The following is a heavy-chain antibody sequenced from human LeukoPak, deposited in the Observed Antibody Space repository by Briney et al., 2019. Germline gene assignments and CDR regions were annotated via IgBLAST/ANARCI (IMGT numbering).Heavy chain of an antibody. CDR3: AKGYYYDSSGDDAFDI. Sequence: NPGGSLRLSCAASGFTFSNSAMNWVRQAPGKGLEWVSSINNVASHIYYADSVKGRFTISRDNAKNSVSLQMNNLRAEDTAVYYCAKGYYYDSSGDDAFDIWGQGTMVTVSS. V-gene: IGHV3-21*01. D-gene: IGHD3-22*01. J-gene: IGHJ3*02. CDR2: INNVASHI. CDR1: GFTFSNSA.